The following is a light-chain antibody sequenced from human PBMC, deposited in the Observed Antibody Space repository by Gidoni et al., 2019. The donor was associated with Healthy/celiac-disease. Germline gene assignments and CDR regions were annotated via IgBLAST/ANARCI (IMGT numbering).Light chain of an antibody. V-gene: IGKV3-20*01. CDR1: QSVSSSY. J-gene: IGKJ4*01. CDR3: QQYGSLLT. Sequence: EIVLPQSPGTLSLSPGERATPSCRASQSVSSSYLAWYQQKPGQAPRLLIYGASSRATGIPDRFSGSGSGTDFTLTISRLEPEDFAVYYCQQYGSLLTFGGGTKVEIK. CDR2: GAS.